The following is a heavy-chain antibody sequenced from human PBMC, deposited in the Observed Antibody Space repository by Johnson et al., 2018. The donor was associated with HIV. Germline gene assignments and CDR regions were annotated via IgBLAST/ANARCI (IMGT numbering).Heavy chain of an antibody. CDR2: IWYDVSNK. CDR1: GFTFSSYA. CDR3: ARVRVKRGYSSSWYGGAFDI. D-gene: IGHD6-13*01. V-gene: IGHV3-33*08. J-gene: IGHJ3*02. Sequence: QMQLVESGGGLVQPGGSLRLSCAASGFTFSSYAMHWVRQAPGKGLEWVAVIWYDVSNKYYADSVKGRFTISRDNSKNTLYLQMNSLRVEDTAVYYCARVRVKRGYSSSWYGGAFDIWGQGTMVTVSS.